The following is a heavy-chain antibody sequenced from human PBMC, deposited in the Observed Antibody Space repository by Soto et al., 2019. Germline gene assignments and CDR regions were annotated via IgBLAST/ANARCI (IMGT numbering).Heavy chain of an antibody. V-gene: IGHV4-34*01. D-gene: IGHD3-3*01. Sequence: PSETLSLTCGVYNGSFRGYYWTWGRQPPGKGLGWIGEINHFGSPNYNPSLNSRVAISIDTSKHQYSLSLRSLTAADTAVDYCASLNGGRFLDKGDYWGQGILVTVSS. J-gene: IGHJ4*02. CDR2: INHFGSP. CDR1: NGSFRGYY. CDR3: ASLNGGRFLDKGDY.